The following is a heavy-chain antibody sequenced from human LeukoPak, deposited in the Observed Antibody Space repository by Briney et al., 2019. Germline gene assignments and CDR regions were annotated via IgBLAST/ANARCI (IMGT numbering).Heavy chain of an antibody. D-gene: IGHD6-19*01. V-gene: IGHV4-59*01. CDR2: IYYSGST. CDR3: ARAGSRGWYEKAFDI. CDR1: GGSISSYY. J-gene: IGHJ3*02. Sequence: PSETLSLTCTVSGGSISSYYWSWIRQPPGKGLEWIGYIYYSGSTNYNPSLKSRVTISVDTSKNQFSLKLSSVTAADTAVYYCARAGSRGWYEKAFDIWGQGTMVTVSS.